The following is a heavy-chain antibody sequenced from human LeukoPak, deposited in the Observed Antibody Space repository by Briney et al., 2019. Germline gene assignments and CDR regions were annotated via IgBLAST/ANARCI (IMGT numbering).Heavy chain of an antibody. V-gene: IGHV4-39*01. Sequence: PSGTLSLTCSVSGGSISSSSSYWGWIRRPPGKGLEWIATIHYSGGTNYNPSLKSRVTISVDASKNQFSLKLSSVTAADTAVYYCARHTSGSSLDYWGQGILVTVSS. CDR3: ARHTSGSSLDY. CDR2: IHYSGGT. J-gene: IGHJ4*02. CDR1: GGSISSSSSY. D-gene: IGHD6-6*01.